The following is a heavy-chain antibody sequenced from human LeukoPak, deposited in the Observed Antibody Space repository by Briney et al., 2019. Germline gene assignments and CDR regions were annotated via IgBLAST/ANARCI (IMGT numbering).Heavy chain of an antibody. D-gene: IGHD3-10*01. V-gene: IGHV4-39*01. Sequence: ASETLSLTCTVSGGSISSNSYYWGWIRQPPGKGLKWIGSIYYSGSTYYNPSLKSRVTISVDTSKNQFSLKLNSVAAADTAVYYCARNRYYYGSGNYGVPNWFDPWGQGTLVTVSS. CDR2: IYYSGST. CDR1: GGSISSNSYY. CDR3: ARNRYYYGSGNYGVPNWFDP. J-gene: IGHJ5*02.